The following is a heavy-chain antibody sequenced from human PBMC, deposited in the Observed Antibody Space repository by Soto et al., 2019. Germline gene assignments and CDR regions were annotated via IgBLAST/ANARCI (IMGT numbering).Heavy chain of an antibody. Sequence: QVTLKESGPVLVKPTETLTLTCTVSGFSLSNARMGVSWIRQPPGKALEWLAHIFSNDEKSYSTSLKSRLTISKHTSKSQVVLTMTNMDPVDTATYYCARISWGDYVVRYFDLWGRGTLVTVSS. CDR3: ARISWGDYVVRYFDL. CDR1: GFSLSNARMG. J-gene: IGHJ2*01. D-gene: IGHD4-17*01. CDR2: IFSNDEK. V-gene: IGHV2-26*01.